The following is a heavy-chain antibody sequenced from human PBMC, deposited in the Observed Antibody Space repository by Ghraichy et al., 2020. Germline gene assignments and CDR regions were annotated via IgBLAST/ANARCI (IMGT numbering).Heavy chain of an antibody. D-gene: IGHD6-13*01. J-gene: IGHJ5*02. CDR2: ISGYNGNT. CDR1: GYTFSSYD. Sequence: ASVKVSCKASGYTFSSYDISWVRQAPGQGLEWMGWISGYNGNTNYAQKLQGRVTMTTDTSTSTAYMELRSLRSDDTAVYYCVRGSSSRSKGFDPWGQGTLVTVSS. CDR3: VRGSSSRSKGFDP. V-gene: IGHV1-18*01.